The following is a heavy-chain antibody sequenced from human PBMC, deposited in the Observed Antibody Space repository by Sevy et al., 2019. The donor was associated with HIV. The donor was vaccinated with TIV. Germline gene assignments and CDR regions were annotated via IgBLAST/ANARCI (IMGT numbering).Heavy chain of an antibody. CDR2: LGGSGGST. CDR1: GFTFSSYA. J-gene: IGHJ5*02. D-gene: IGHD3-3*01. CDR3: AKVLDVFWSGYGWFDP. V-gene: IGHV3-23*01. Sequence: GGSLRLSCAASGFTFSSYAMSWVRQAPGKGLEWVSALGGSGGSTYYADSVKGRFTISGDNSKNTLYLQMNSLRAEDTAVYYCAKVLDVFWSGYGWFDPWGQGTLVTVSS.